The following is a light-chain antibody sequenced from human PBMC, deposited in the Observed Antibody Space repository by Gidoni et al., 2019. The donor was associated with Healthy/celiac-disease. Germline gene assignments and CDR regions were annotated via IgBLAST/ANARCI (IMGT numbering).Light chain of an antibody. V-gene: IGKV3-20*01. J-gene: IGKJ2*01. CDR3: QQGYT. CDR2: GAS. CDR1: QSVSSSY. Sequence: EIVLTQSPGTLSLSPGERATLSCRASQSVSSSYLAWYQQKPGQAPRLLLYGASSRATGIPDRFSGSGSGTDFTLTISRLEPEDFAVYYCQQGYTFGQXTKLEIK.